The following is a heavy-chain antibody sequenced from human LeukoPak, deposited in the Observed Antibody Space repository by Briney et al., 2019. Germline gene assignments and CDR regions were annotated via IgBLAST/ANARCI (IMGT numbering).Heavy chain of an antibody. CDR3: ARRRDGVYASNAYDYISAFDI. J-gene: IGHJ3*02. D-gene: IGHD3-22*01. CDR1: GVSISSGDW. CDR2: INHSGST. Sequence: SSETLSLTCAVSGVSISSGDWWSWVRQPPGKGLEWIGEINHSGSTNYNPSLKSRVTTSGDMSKNQFSLKLSSVTAADTALYYCARRRDGVYASNAYDYISAFDIWGQGTMVTVSS. V-gene: IGHV4-4*02.